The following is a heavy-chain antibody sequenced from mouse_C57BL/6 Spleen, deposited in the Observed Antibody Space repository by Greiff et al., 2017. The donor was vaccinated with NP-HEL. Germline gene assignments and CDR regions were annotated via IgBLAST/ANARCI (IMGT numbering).Heavy chain of an antibody. J-gene: IGHJ4*01. CDR3: ARDGYYGSIAMDY. Sequence: EVKLVESGPGLVKPSQSLSLTCSVTGYSITSGYYWNWIRQFPGNKLEWMGYLSYDGSNNYNPSLKNRISITRDTSKNQFFLKLNSVTTEDTATYYCARDGYYGSIAMDYWGQGTSVTVSS. V-gene: IGHV3-6*01. D-gene: IGHD1-1*01. CDR2: LSYDGSN. CDR1: GYSITSGYY.